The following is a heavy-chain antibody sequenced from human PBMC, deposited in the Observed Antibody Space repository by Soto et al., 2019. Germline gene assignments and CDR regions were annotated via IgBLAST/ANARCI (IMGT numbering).Heavy chain of an antibody. Sequence: EVQLVESGGGLIPPGGSLRLSCAASGFLVNSAYMTWVRQAPGKGLEWLSMINSDGSTLYAESVKGRFTISRDNSKNRLDLQMNSLGDEDTAMYYCARSGYSFAWGYWGQGTLVIVTS. V-gene: IGHV3-53*01. J-gene: IGHJ4*02. D-gene: IGHD5-12*01. CDR1: GFLVNSAY. CDR3: ARSGYSFAWGY. CDR2: INSDGST.